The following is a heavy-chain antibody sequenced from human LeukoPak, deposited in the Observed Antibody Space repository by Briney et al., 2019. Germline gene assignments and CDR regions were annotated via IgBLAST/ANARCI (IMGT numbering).Heavy chain of an antibody. D-gene: IGHD3-16*01. Sequence: ASVKVSCKASGYAFSSYGISWVRQAPGQGLEWMGWISGYNDNTNYAQKLQGRVTMTTDTSTSTVYMELSSLRSEDTAVYYCARGKAPLSLGELSNFDYWGQGTLVTVSS. CDR1: GYAFSSYG. CDR3: ARGKAPLSLGELSNFDY. V-gene: IGHV1-18*01. J-gene: IGHJ4*02. CDR2: ISGYNDNT.